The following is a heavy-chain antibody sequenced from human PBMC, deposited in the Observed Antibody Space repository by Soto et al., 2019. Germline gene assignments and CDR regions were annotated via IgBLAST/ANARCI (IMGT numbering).Heavy chain of an antibody. Sequence: ASVKVSCKASGYTFTIYDINWVRQATGQGLEWMGWMNPNSGNTGYAQKFQGRVTMTRNTSISTAYMELSSLRSEDTAVYYCARVEAYYYYYGMDVWGQGTTVTVSS. V-gene: IGHV1-8*01. CDR1: GYTFTIYD. J-gene: IGHJ6*02. D-gene: IGHD1-1*01. CDR3: ARVEAYYYYYGMDV. CDR2: MNPNSGNT.